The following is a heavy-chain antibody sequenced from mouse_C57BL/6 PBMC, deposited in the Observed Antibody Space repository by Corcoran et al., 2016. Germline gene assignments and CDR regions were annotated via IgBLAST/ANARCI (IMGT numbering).Heavy chain of an antibody. CDR3: ARSQYGSSYFDY. Sequence: EVQLQQSGPELVKPGASVKISCKAAGYTFTDYYMNWVKQSHGKSLEWIGDINPNNGGTSYNQKFKGKATLTVDKSSSTAYMELRSLTSEDSAVYYCARSQYGSSYFDYWGQGTTLTVSS. V-gene: IGHV1-26*01. CDR1: GYTFTDYY. CDR2: INPNNGGT. D-gene: IGHD1-1*01. J-gene: IGHJ2*01.